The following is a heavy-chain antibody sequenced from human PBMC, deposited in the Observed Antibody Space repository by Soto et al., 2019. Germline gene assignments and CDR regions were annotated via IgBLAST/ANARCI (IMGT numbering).Heavy chain of an antibody. J-gene: IGHJ6*02. CDR1: GVTFSSYG. D-gene: IGHD3-16*01. Sequence: GGSLRLSCAASGVTFSSYGMHWVRQAPGKGLEWVAVIWYDGSNKYYADSVKGRFTISRDNSKNTLYLQMNSLRAEDTAVYYCARDRYDYVWGSYLRDYYYYYGMDVWGQGTTVTVSS. CDR3: ARDRYDYVWGSYLRDYYYYYGMDV. V-gene: IGHV3-33*01. CDR2: IWYDGSNK.